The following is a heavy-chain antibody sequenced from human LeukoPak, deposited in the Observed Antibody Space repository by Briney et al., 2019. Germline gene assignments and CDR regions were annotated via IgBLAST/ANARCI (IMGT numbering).Heavy chain of an antibody. CDR3: HPLSYVSN. Sequence: SGGSLRLSCAVSGFTFSSRLMHWVRQAPGKGLVWVALIKDDGTTNYADSVRGRFTASRDDAKNTVYLQMSSLRADDTADYYCHPLSYVSNWGQETLVTVSA. J-gene: IGHJ4*02. CDR2: IKDDGTT. V-gene: IGHV3-74*01. D-gene: IGHD3-22*01. CDR1: GFTFSSRL.